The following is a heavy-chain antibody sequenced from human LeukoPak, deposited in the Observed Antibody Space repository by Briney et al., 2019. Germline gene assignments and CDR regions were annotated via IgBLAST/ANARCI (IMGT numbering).Heavy chain of an antibody. D-gene: IGHD3-10*01. Sequence: PSETLSLTCTVSGGSISSYYWSWIRQPPGKGLEWIGYIYYSGNTNYNPSLKSRVTISMDTSTNQFSLRLTSVTAADTAMYHCVRGRYYGSGSRIWFDPWGPGTLVIVSS. CDR2: IYYSGNT. V-gene: IGHV4-59*01. J-gene: IGHJ5*02. CDR3: VRGRYYGSGSRIWFDP. CDR1: GGSISSYY.